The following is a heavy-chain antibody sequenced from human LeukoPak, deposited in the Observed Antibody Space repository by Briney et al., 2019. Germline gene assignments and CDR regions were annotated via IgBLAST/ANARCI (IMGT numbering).Heavy chain of an antibody. V-gene: IGHV4-34*01. CDR3: ARKLGYYYDSTFDY. Sequence: SETLSLTCAVYGGSFGGYYWSWIRQPPGKGLEWIGEINHSGSTNYNPSLKSRVTISVDTSKNQFSLKLSSVTAADTAVYYCARKLGYYYDSTFDYWGQGTLVTVSS. CDR2: INHSGST. CDR1: GGSFGGYY. D-gene: IGHD3-22*01. J-gene: IGHJ4*02.